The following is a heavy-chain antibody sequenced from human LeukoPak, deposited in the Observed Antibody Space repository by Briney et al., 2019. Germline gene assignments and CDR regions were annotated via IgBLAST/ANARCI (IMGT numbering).Heavy chain of an antibody. J-gene: IGHJ4*02. CDR3: ARGPRYNYFDY. D-gene: IGHD5-18*01. V-gene: IGHV4-59*12. Sequence: SESLSLTCTVSGGSISSYYWSWIRQPPGKGLEWIGYIYYSGSTNYNPSLKSRVTISVDTSKNQFSLKLSSVTAADTAVYYCARGPRYNYFDYWGQGTLVTVSS. CDR1: GGSISSYY. CDR2: IYYSGST.